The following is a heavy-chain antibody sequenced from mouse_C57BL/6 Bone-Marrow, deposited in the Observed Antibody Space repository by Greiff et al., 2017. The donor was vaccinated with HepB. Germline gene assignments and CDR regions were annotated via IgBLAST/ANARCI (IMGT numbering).Heavy chain of an antibody. V-gene: IGHV1-5*01. CDR2: IYPGNSDT. CDR1: GYTFTSYW. Sequence: DVKLVESGTVLARPGASVKMSCKTSGYTFTSYWMHWVKQRPGQGLEWIGAIYPGNSDTSYNQKFKGKAKLTAVTSASTAYMELSSLTNEDSAVYYCTIIYYGNYVAMDYWGQGTSVTVSS. J-gene: IGHJ4*01. D-gene: IGHD2-1*01. CDR3: TIIYYGNYVAMDY.